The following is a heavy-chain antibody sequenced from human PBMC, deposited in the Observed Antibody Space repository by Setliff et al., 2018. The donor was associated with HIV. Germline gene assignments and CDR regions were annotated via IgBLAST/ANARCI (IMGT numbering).Heavy chain of an antibody. Sequence: ASVKVSCKASGCTFIDYYIHWVQQAPGKGLEWMGHVNPEDGETIYAEKFQGRVTITADTSTDTAYMELSSLRSEDTAVYYCATAPTMKVVYSGFWGQGTLVTVSS. CDR3: ATAPTMKVVYSGF. CDR2: VNPEDGET. CDR1: GCTFIDYY. J-gene: IGHJ4*02. D-gene: IGHD3-22*01. V-gene: IGHV1-69-2*01.